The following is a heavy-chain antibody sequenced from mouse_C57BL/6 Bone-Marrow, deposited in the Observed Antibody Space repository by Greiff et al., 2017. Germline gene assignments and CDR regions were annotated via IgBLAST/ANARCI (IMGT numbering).Heavy chain of an antibody. CDR3: AYGYDARSAMDY. CDR1: GFNIKNTY. V-gene: IGHV14-3*01. J-gene: IGHJ4*01. CDR2: IDPANGNT. D-gene: IGHD2-2*01. Sequence: EVQLQQSVAELVRPGASVKLSCTASGFNIKNTYMHWVKQRPEQGLEWIGRIDPANGNTKYAPTFPGKATIPANTSSNTAYLQLSSLPSEDTAIYYCAYGYDARSAMDYWGQGTSVTVSS.